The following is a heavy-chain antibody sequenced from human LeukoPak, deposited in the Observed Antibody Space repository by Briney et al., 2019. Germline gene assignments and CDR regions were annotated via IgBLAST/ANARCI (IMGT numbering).Heavy chain of an antibody. CDR3: ARDPRITIFGVVTRSFDT. CDR1: GFTFSSYW. V-gene: IGHV3-7*01. CDR2: IKQDGSEK. Sequence: GGSLRLSCAASGFTFSSYWMSWVRQAPGKGLEWVANIKQDGSEKYYVDSVKGRFTISRDNAKNSLYLQMNSLRAEDTAVYYCARDPRITIFGVVTRSFDTWGQGTMVTVSS. D-gene: IGHD3-3*01. J-gene: IGHJ3*02.